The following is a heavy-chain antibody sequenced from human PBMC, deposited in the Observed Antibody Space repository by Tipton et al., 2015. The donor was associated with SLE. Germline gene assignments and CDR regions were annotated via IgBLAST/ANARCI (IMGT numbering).Heavy chain of an antibody. D-gene: IGHD6-13*01. J-gene: IGHJ4*02. CDR1: GGSFSGYY. Sequence: LRLSCAVYGGSFSGYYWSWIRQPPGKGLEWIGEINHSGSTNYNPSLKSRVTISVDTSKNQFSLKLSSVTAADTAVYYCARGVKSRAAAGVFDYWGQGTLVTVSS. CDR2: INHSGST. CDR3: ARGVKSRAAAGVFDY. V-gene: IGHV4-34*01.